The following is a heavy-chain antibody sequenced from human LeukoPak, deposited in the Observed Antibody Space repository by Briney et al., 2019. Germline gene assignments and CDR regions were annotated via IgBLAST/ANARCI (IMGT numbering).Heavy chain of an antibody. J-gene: IGHJ4*02. D-gene: IGHD1-26*01. V-gene: IGHV3-7*03. CDR2: IKQDGSEK. CDR1: GFTFSSYW. Sequence: GGSLRLSCAASGFTFSSYWMSWVRQAPGKGLEWVANIKQDGSEKYYVDSVKGRSTISRDNAKNSLSLQMNSLRAEDTAVYYCARDKIVGATYYDYWGQGTLVTVSP. CDR3: ARDKIVGATYYDY.